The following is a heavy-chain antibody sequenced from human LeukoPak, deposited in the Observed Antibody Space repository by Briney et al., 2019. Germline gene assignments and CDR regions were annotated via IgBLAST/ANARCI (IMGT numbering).Heavy chain of an antibody. V-gene: IGHV1-18*01. CDR3: ARERITGTTNADNYYYYYYMDV. CDR2: ISAYNGNT. J-gene: IGHJ6*03. Sequence: ASVKVSCKASGYTFTSYGISWVRQAPGQGLEWMGWISAYNGNTNYAQKLQGRVTMTTGTSTSTAYMELRSLRSDDTAVYYCARERITGTTNADNYYYYYYMDVWGKGTTVTVSS. CDR1: GYTFTSYG. D-gene: IGHD1-7*01.